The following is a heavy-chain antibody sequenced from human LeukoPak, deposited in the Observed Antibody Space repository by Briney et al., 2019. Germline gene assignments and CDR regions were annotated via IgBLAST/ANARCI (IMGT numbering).Heavy chain of an antibody. D-gene: IGHD3-16*01. CDR3: ARVTEAAWERYDY. CDR1: GYTFTGYY. Sequence: ASVKVSCKASGYTFTGYYMHWVRQAPGQGLEWMGWINPNSGGTNYAQKFQGRVTMTRDTSISTAYMELSRLRSDDTAVYYCARVTEAAWERYDYWGQGTLVTVSS. CDR2: INPNSGGT. J-gene: IGHJ4*02. V-gene: IGHV1-2*02.